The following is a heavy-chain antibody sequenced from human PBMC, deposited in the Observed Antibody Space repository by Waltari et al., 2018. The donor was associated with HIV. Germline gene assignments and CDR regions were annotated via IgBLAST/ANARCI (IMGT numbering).Heavy chain of an antibody. CDR2: INSDGSTR. J-gene: IGHJ4*02. D-gene: IGHD3-9*01. Sequence: VQLVESGGGSIKPGGSLRLSCAGSAFSVSIHCMDWGRQGPGKGLVWVARINSDGSTRNYADAVKGRFVISRDNSRNTVYLQLNSVKVEDTAVYFCARASHYIEFSTFDGDYYFDLWGRGTRVAVSS. V-gene: IGHV3-74*01. CDR3: ARASHYIEFSTFDGDYYFDL. CDR1: AFSVSIHC.